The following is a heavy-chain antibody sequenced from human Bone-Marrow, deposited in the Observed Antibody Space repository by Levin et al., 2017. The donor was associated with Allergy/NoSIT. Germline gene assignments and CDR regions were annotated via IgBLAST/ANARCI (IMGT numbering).Heavy chain of an antibody. CDR2: VSSSGTSR. CDR3: MRAVHRSGWPEYFEH. V-gene: IGHV3-21*01. CDR1: GVTFSTDS. D-gene: IGHD6-19*01. Sequence: GGSLRLSCAASGVTFSTDSMHWVRQAPGKGLEWVASVSSSGTSRYYAVSVKGRITISRDNAKNSLFLQMDSLRAEDTAVYHWMRAVHRSGWPEYFEHWGRGTLVTVSS. J-gene: IGHJ1*01.